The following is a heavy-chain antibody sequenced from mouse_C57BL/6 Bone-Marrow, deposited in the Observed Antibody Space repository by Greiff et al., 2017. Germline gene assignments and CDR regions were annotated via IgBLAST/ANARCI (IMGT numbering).Heavy chain of an antibody. CDR1: GFSLSTSGMG. CDR3: ARNDYYCNYSYYCDY. J-gene: IGHJ2*01. D-gene: IGHD2-1*01. V-gene: IGHV8-12*01. CDR2: IYWDADK. Sequence: QVTLKESGPGILQSSQTLSLTCSFSGFSLSTSGMGVSWIRQPSGKGLEWLAHIYWDADKRYNPSLKSRLTVSKDTSRNQVFLKITSVDTADTATYYCARNDYYCNYSYYCDYWGQGTTLTVSS.